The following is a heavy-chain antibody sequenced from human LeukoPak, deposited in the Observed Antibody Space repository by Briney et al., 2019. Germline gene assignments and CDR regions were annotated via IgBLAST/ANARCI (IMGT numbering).Heavy chain of an antibody. D-gene: IGHD2-8*01. J-gene: IGHJ4*02. CDR3: SRENGAFSPFGY. Sequence: PSETLSPTCGVSGGSITTTNWWSWVRQPPGQGLEWIGEIHLNGRTNYNPSLNSRVTLALDTSKNQLSLSLTSVTAADTAVYYCSRENGAFSPFGYWGQGTLVIVPS. CDR1: GGSITTTNW. V-gene: IGHV4-4*02. CDR2: IHLNGRT.